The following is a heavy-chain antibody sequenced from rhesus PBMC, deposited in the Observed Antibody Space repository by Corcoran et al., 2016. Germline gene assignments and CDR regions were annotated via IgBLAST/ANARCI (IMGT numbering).Heavy chain of an antibody. J-gene: IGHJ2*01. CDR2: FYGSGSSP. D-gene: IGHD5-42*01. V-gene: IGHV4-169*02. CDR1: GGSLSSSY. CDR3: ARDQGSVGIDWYFDL. Sequence: QLQLQESGPGLVTPSETLSVTCAVSGGSLSSSYWSWIRQAPGKGLGWLGYFYGSGSSPNHNPSLKSRVTLSVDTSKNQLSLKLSSVTAADTAVYYCARDQGSVGIDWYFDLWGPGTPITISS.